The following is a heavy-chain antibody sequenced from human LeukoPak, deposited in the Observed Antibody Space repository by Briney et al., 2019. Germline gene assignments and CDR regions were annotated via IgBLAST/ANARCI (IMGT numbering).Heavy chain of an antibody. CDR1: GFTFSNYA. V-gene: IGHV3-30*18. Sequence: GGSLGLSCAASGFTFSNYAMHWVRQAPGKGLEWVAVISYDGTNKYYPDSVKGRFTISRDNSYNTLYLQVDSLTAEDTAVYYCAKESTTYYYYGMHVWGQGTTVTVSS. CDR2: ISYDGTNK. CDR3: AKESTTYYYYGMHV. D-gene: IGHD2/OR15-2a*01. J-gene: IGHJ6*02.